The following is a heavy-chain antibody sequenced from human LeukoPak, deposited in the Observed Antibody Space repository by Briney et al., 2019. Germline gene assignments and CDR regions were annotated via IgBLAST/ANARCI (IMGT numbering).Heavy chain of an antibody. Sequence: GASVKVSCKASGYTFTGYYMHWVRQAPGQGLEWMGWINPNSGGTNYAQKFQGRVTMTRDTSISTAYMELSRLRSDDTAVYYCAREVRLYCSSTSCLPYYWGQGTLVTVSS. CDR1: GYTFTGYY. V-gene: IGHV1-2*02. CDR3: AREVRLYCSSTSCLPYY. J-gene: IGHJ4*02. D-gene: IGHD2-2*01. CDR2: INPNSGGT.